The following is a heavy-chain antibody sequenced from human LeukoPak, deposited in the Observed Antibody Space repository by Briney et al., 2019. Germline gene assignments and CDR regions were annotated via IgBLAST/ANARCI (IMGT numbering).Heavy chain of an antibody. CDR1: GFTFSSYS. CDR2: ISSSSSYI. Sequence: GGSLRLSCAASGFTFSSYSMNWVRQAPGKGLEWVSSISSSSSYIYYADSVKGRFTISRDNAKNSLYLQMNSLRAEDTAVYYCARARYSSSWFADYYYYGMDVWGQGTTVTVSS. J-gene: IGHJ6*02. V-gene: IGHV3-21*01. CDR3: ARARYSSSWFADYYYYGMDV. D-gene: IGHD6-13*01.